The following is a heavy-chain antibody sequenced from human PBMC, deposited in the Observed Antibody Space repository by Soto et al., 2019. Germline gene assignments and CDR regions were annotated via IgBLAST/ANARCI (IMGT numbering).Heavy chain of an antibody. D-gene: IGHD3-22*01. V-gene: IGHV1-3*01. CDR2: TNAGNGNT. Sequence: EASVKVSSKAPGYTFTSYALPWVLQTTRQMIECMGWTNAGNGNTKYSQKFQGRVTITADESTSTAYMELSSLRSEDTAVYYCARGGAYYYDSSGYPPRLPLDYWGQGTLVTVSS. CDR1: GYTFTSYA. J-gene: IGHJ4*02. CDR3: ARGGAYYYDSSGYPPRLPLDY.